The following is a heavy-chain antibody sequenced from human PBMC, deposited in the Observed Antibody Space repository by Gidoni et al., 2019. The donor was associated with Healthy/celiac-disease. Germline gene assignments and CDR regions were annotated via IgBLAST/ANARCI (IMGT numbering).Heavy chain of an antibody. Sequence: QVQLVESGGGVVQPGRSLRLSCAASAFTFSSYAMPWVRQAPGKGLEWVAVISYDGSNKYYADSVKGRFTISRDNSKNTLYLQMNSLRAEDTAVYYCARDRGTNGVYDIRRTRGGSWFDPWGQGTLVTVSS. D-gene: IGHD2-8*01. J-gene: IGHJ5*02. CDR2: ISYDGSNK. CDR3: ARDRGTNGVYDIRRTRGGSWFDP. CDR1: AFTFSSYA. V-gene: IGHV3-30-3*01.